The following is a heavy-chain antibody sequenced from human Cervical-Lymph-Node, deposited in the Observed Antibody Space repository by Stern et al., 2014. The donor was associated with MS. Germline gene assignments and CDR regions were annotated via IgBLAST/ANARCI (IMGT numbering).Heavy chain of an antibody. CDR3: ARGAEGWLRIWYQYGMDL. Sequence: VQLVESGGGVVQTGKSLRLSCAASGLRLSDYAMHWVRQAPGKGLEWVAVISYDGGNIYYGDSVKGRFTISRDNFKNTVYLQMSSLRAEDTAVYYCARGAEGWLRIWYQYGMDLWGQGTTVTVS. CDR2: ISYDGGNI. V-gene: IGHV3-30*04. D-gene: IGHD2-2*01. CDR1: GLRLSDYA. J-gene: IGHJ6*02.